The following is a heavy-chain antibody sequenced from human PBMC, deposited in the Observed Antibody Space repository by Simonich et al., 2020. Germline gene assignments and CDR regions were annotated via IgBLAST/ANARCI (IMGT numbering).Heavy chain of an antibody. J-gene: IGHJ6*02. CDR1: GFTFSSYE. Sequence: EVQLVESGGGLVQPVGSLRLSCAASGFTFSSYEMNWVRQAPGKGLECVSYISSSGSTIYYADSVKGRVTISRDKAKNSLYMQMNSLRAEDTAVYYCARDFRLQLVEIGTYYYYGMDVWGQGTTVTVSS. D-gene: IGHD6-6*01. V-gene: IGHV3-48*03. CDR2: ISSSGSTI. CDR3: ARDFRLQLVEIGTYYYYGMDV.